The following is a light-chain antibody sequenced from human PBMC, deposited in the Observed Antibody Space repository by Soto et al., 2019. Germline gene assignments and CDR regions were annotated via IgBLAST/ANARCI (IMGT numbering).Light chain of an antibody. CDR2: AAS. V-gene: IGKV3-15*01. CDR1: QSIGSS. Sequence: EIVMTQSPATLSVSPGERATLSCRASQSIGSSLAWYQVEPGQAPRLLIYAASTRVAGIPDRFSGSGSGTEFTLTISSLQSEDFRVYFCHQYDQWWTFGQGTKVEV. CDR3: HQYDQWWT. J-gene: IGKJ1*01.